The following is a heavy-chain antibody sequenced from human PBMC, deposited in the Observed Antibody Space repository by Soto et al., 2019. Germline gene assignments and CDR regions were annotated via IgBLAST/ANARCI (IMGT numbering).Heavy chain of an antibody. V-gene: IGHV4-59*08. J-gene: IGHJ6*03. Sequence: SETLSLTCTVSGGSISSYYWSWIRQPPGKGLEWIGYIYYSGSTNYNPSLKSRVTISVDTSKNQFSLKLSSVTAADTAVYYCARRTNFVFLSGYYQENNYYYYMXVWGKGTTVTVSS. D-gene: IGHD3-3*01. CDR2: IYYSGST. CDR3: ARRTNFVFLSGYYQENNYYYYMXV. CDR1: GGSISSYY.